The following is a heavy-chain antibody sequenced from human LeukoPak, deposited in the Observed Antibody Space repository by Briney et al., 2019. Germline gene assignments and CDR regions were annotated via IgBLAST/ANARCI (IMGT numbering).Heavy chain of an antibody. CDR3: ARAGPMVRGVTKLDY. CDR1: GFTFSSYW. D-gene: IGHD3-10*01. Sequence: GGSLRLSCAASGFTFSSYWMRWVRQAPGKGLVWVSRINSDGSSTSYADSVKGRFTISRDNAKNTLYLQMNSLRAEDTAVYYCARAGPMVRGVTKLDYWGQGTLVTVSS. V-gene: IGHV3-74*01. CDR2: INSDGSST. J-gene: IGHJ4*02.